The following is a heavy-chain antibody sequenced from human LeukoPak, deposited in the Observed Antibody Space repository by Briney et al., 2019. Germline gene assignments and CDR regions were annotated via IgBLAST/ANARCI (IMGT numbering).Heavy chain of an antibody. V-gene: IGHV1-69*13. D-gene: IGHD3-3*01. Sequence: SVKVSCKASGGTFSSYAISWVRQAPGQGLEWMGGIIPIFGTANYAQKFQGRVTITADESTSTAYTELSSLRSEDTAVYYCATAYDFWSGYSYWGQGTLVTVSS. CDR2: IIPIFGTA. J-gene: IGHJ4*02. CDR1: GGTFSSYA. CDR3: ATAYDFWSGYSY.